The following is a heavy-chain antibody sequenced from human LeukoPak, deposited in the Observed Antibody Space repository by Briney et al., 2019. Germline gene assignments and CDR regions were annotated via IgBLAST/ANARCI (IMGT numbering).Heavy chain of an antibody. CDR2: ISYDGSNK. CDR1: GFTFSSYA. CDR3: ARDQSSGGVDY. D-gene: IGHD3-10*01. Sequence: PGGSLRLSCAASGFTFSSYAMHWVRQAPGKGLEWVAVISYDGSNKYYADSVKGRFTISRDNSKNTLYLQMNSLRAEDTAVYYCARDQSSGGVDYWGQGTLVTVSS. V-gene: IGHV3-30*14. J-gene: IGHJ4*02.